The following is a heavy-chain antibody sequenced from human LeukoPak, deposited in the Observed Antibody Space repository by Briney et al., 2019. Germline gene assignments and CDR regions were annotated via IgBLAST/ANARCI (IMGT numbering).Heavy chain of an antibody. D-gene: IGHD1-1*01. CDR3: AGRQLELDAFDI. Sequence: ASVKVSCKASGGTFSSYAISWVRQAPGQGLEWMGGIIPIFGTANYAQKFQGRVTITADESTSTAYMELSSLRSEDTAVYYCAGRQLELDAFDIWGQGTMVTVSS. J-gene: IGHJ3*02. CDR2: IIPIFGTA. CDR1: GGTFSSYA. V-gene: IGHV1-69*13.